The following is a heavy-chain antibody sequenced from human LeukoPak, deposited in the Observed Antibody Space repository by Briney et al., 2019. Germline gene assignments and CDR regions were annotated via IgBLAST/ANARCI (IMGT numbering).Heavy chain of an antibody. D-gene: IGHD3-16*01. CDR3: AKNWGSLDY. CDR2: ISYDGSNK. V-gene: IGHV3-30*18. CDR1: GFTFSSYD. J-gene: IGHJ4*02. Sequence: EGSLRLSCAPSGFTFSSYDMHWVRQAPGKGLEWVAVISYDGSNKYYADSVKGRFTISRDNSKNTLYLQMNSLRAEDTAVYYCAKNWGSLDYWGQGTLVTVSS.